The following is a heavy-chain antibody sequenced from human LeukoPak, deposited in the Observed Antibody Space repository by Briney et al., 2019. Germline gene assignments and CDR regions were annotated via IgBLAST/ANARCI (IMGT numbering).Heavy chain of an antibody. CDR3: TTDGYQLLYLGSFDY. CDR1: GFTFSNAW. Sequence: GGSLRLSCAASGFTFSNAWMSWVRQAPGKGLEWVGRIKSKTDGGTTDYAAPVKGRFTISRDDSKNTLYLQMNSLKTEDTAVYYCTTDGYQLLYLGSFDYWGQGTLVTVSS. V-gene: IGHV3-15*01. D-gene: IGHD2-2*02. J-gene: IGHJ4*02. CDR2: IKSKTDGGTT.